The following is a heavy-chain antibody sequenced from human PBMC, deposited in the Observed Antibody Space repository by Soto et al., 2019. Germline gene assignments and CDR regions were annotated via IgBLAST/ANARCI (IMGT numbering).Heavy chain of an antibody. CDR2: ISGSGGST. J-gene: IGHJ5*02. CDR3: AKDLELRGLAVAGVHNWFDP. CDR1: GFTFSSYA. V-gene: IGHV3-23*01. D-gene: IGHD6-19*01. Sequence: EVQLLESGGGLVQPGGSLRLSCAASGFTFSSYAMSWVRQAPGKGLEWVSAISGSGGSTYYADSVKGRFTISRDNSKNTLYLQMNSRGAEDTAVYYCAKDLELRGLAVAGVHNWFDPWGQGTLVTVSS.